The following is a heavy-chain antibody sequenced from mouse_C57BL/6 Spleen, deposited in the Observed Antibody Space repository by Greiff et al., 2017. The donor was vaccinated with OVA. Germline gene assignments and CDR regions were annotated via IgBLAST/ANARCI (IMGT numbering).Heavy chain of an antibody. V-gene: IGHV1-62-2*01. CDR2: FYPGSGSI. Sequence: VQLQQSGAELVKPGASVKLSCKASGYTFTEYTIHWVKQRSGQGLEWIGWFYPGSGSIKYNEKFKDKATLTADKSSSTVYMELSRLTSKDSAVYFCARHEDRELRHYYAMDYWGQGTSVTVSS. CDR1: GYTFTEYT. CDR3: ARHEDRELRHYYAMDY. J-gene: IGHJ4*01. D-gene: IGHD2-4*01.